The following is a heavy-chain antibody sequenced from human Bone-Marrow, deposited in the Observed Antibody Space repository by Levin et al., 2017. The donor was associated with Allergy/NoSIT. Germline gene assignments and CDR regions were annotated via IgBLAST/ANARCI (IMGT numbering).Heavy chain of an antibody. CDR2: IYPGDSDT. CDR3: ARFPIFGVVIIHPPDY. J-gene: IGHJ4*02. V-gene: IGHV5-51*01. D-gene: IGHD3-3*01. CDR1: GYSFTSYW. Sequence: GESLKISCKGSGYSFTSYWIGWVRQMPGKGLEWMGIIYPGDSDTRYSPSFQGQVTISADKSISTAYLQWSSLKASDTAMYYCARFPIFGVVIIHPPDYWGQGTLVTVSS.